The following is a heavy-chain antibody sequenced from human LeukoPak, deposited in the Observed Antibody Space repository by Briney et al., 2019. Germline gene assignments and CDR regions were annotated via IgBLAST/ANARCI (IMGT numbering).Heavy chain of an antibody. D-gene: IGHD1-26*01. Sequence: GGSLRLSCAASGFTFSSYEMNWVRQAPGKGLEWVSYISSSGSTIYYADSVKGRFTISRDNAKNSLYLQMNSLRAEDTAVYYCAREWELLNDYWGQGTLVTVSS. V-gene: IGHV3-48*03. J-gene: IGHJ4*02. CDR1: GFTFSSYE. CDR2: ISSSGSTI. CDR3: AREWELLNDY.